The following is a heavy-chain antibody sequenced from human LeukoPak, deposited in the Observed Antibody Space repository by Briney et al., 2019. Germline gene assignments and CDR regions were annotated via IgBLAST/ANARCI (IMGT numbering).Heavy chain of an antibody. V-gene: IGHV1-69*05. J-gene: IGHJ4*02. CDR2: IIPIFGTA. CDR3: ARDRPGYGDLIDY. CDR1: GGTFSSYA. Sequence: SSVKVSCKASGGTFSSYAISWVRQAPGQGLEWMGRIIPIFGTANYAQKSQGRVAITTDESTSTAYMELSSLRSEDTAVYYCARDRPGYGDLIDYWGQGTLVTVSS. D-gene: IGHD4-17*01.